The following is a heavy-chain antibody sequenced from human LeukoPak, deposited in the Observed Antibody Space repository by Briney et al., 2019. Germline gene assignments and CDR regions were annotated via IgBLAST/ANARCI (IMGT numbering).Heavy chain of an antibody. V-gene: IGHV5-51*01. J-gene: IGHJ4*02. D-gene: IGHD3-10*01. CDR2: IYPGDSDT. CDR3: ARPYYYGSGSHSVYYFDY. CDR1: GYSFTSYW. Sequence: GESLKISCKGSGYSFTSYWIGWVRQMPGKGLEWMGIIYPGDSDTRYSPSFQGQVTISADKSISTAYLQWSSLKASDTAMYYCARPYYYGSGSHSVYYFDYWGQGTLVTVSS.